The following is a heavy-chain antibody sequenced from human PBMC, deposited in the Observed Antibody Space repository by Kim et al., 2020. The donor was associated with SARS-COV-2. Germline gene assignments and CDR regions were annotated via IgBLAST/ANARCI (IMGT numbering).Heavy chain of an antibody. V-gene: IGHV1-3*01. J-gene: IGHJ3*02. Sequence: ASVKVSCKASGYTFTSYAIHWVRQAPGQRLEWMGWINAGNGNAKYSQEFQARITITRDTSASTAYMELSSLRSEDTAVYFCAREGGPELRGRSFHIWGQGTMVTVSS. CDR3: AREGGPELRGRSFHI. CDR2: INAGNGNA. D-gene: IGHD1-26*01. CDR1: GYTFTSYA.